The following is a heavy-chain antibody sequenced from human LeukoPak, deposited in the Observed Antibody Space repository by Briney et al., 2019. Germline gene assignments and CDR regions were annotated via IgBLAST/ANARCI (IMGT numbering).Heavy chain of an antibody. CDR2: IYYSGST. Sequence: PSETLSLTCTVSGGSISSYYWTWIRQPPGKGLEWIGYIYYSGSTNYNPSLKSRVTISVDTSKNQFSLKLSSVTAADTAVYYRARRAWSSGWFYFDYWGQGTLVTVSS. D-gene: IGHD6-19*01. J-gene: IGHJ4*02. V-gene: IGHV4-59*08. CDR3: ARRAWSSGWFYFDY. CDR1: GGSISSYY.